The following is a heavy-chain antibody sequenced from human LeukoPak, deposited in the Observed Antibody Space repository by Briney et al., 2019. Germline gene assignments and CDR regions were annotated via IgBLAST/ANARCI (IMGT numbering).Heavy chain of an antibody. D-gene: IGHD6-13*01. J-gene: IGHJ3*02. V-gene: IGHV1-8*01. CDR3: ARRLLAEDAFDI. CDR2: MNPNSGNT. CDR1: GYTFTSYD. Sequence: ASVKVSCKASGYTFTSYDINWVRQATGQGLEWMGWMNPNSGNTGYAQKFQGRVTMTRNTSISTAYMELSSLRAEDTAVYYCARRLLAEDAFDIWGQGTMVTVSS.